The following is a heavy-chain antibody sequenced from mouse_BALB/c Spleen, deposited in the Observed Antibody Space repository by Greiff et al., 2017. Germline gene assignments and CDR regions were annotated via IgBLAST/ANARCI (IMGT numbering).Heavy chain of an antibody. V-gene: IGHV1-80*01. Sequence: VQLQQSGAELVRPGSSVKISCTASGYAFSSYWMNWVKQRPGQGLEWIGQIYPGDGDTYYNGKFKGKATLTADKSTSTAYMHLSSLTSEDSAVYFCAISELFADWGQGTLVTVSA. CDR2: IYPGDGDT. CDR3: AISELFAD. D-gene: IGHD1-3*01. J-gene: IGHJ3*01. CDR1: GYAFSSYW.